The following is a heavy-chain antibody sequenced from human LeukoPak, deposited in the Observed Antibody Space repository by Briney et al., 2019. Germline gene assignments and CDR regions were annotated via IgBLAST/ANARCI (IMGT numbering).Heavy chain of an antibody. J-gene: IGHJ4*02. CDR1: GYTFTGYY. V-gene: IGHV1-2*06. CDR3: AGESRSSTSCSEDY. CDR2: INPNSGGT. D-gene: IGHD2-2*01. Sequence: GASVKVSCKASGYTFTGYYMHWVRQAPGQGLEWMGRINPNSGGTNYAQKFQGRVTMTRDTSISTAYMELSRLRSDDTAVYYCAGESRSSTSCSEDYWGQGTLVTVSS.